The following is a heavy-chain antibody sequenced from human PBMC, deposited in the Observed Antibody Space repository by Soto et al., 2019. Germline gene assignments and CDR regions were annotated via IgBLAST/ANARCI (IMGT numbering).Heavy chain of an antibody. D-gene: IGHD5-12*01. J-gene: IGHJ5*02. Sequence: QEQLVQSGAEVKKPGASVKISCKAHGYTFTTSYVNWVRQAPGQGLEWMGIILPSSGSTSYAQNFQGRVTRTRDTSTSTVYMELTSLRIEDTAVYYCARARGYSFGLPQNWFDPWGQGTRVTVSS. CDR3: ARARGYSFGLPQNWFDP. CDR2: ILPSSGST. CDR1: GYTFTTSY. V-gene: IGHV1-46*01.